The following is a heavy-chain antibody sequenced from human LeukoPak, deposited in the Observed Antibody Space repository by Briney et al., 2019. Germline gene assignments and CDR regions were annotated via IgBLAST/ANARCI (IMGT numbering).Heavy chain of an antibody. D-gene: IGHD6-19*01. CDR3: ARDMAGAMDV. Sequence: GGALRLSCGASGFTFSNYEMNWVRQAPGKGLEWVSYISSSGSTIYYADSVKGRFTISRDNAKNSLYLQMNSLRAEDTAVYYCARDMAGAMDVWGQGTTVTVSS. J-gene: IGHJ6*02. V-gene: IGHV3-48*03. CDR2: ISSSGSTI. CDR1: GFTFSNYE.